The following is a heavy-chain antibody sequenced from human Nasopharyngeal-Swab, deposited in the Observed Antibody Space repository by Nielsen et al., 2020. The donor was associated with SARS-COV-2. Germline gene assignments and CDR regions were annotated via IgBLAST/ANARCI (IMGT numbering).Heavy chain of an antibody. V-gene: IGHV3-15*01. J-gene: IGHJ4*02. CDR1: GFVFSSVW. D-gene: IGHD6-19*01. CDR2: IKRKADGGTV. CDR3: TTLHRTGWF. Sequence: GGSLRLSCAASGFVFSSVWMSWVRQAPGKGLEWVGRIKRKADGGTVEHATAVRGRFSISRDDSRNTLFLQMNRLKTEDTAVYYCTTLHRTGWFWGQGTLVTVSS.